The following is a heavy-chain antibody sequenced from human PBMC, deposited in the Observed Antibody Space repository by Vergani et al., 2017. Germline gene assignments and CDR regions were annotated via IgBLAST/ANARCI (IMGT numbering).Heavy chain of an antibody. CDR2: VIAIFGTA. J-gene: IGHJ6*01. V-gene: IGHV1-69*18. CDR3: ARDGGGYSYGPSGDYYYDGMDV. Sequence: QVQLVQSGAAVKKPGSSVKVSCKASGGTFSSYAISWVRQAPGQGLEWMGRVIAIFGTANYAQKFQGRVTITADESTSSAYMEWSSLRYEDTAVYYCARDGGGYSYGPSGDYYYDGMDVGGQGTTVTVPS. D-gene: IGHD5-18*01. CDR1: GGTFSSYA.